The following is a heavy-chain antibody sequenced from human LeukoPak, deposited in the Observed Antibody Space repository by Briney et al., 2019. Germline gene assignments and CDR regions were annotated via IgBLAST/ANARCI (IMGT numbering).Heavy chain of an antibody. J-gene: IGHJ4*02. V-gene: IGHV4-59*01. CDR3: TRGGYYEPIDS. CDR2: IYNSGST. Sequence: SETLSLTCSVSGGSISTYYWSWIRQTPGKGLEQIGYIYNSGSTSYNPSLEGRVTMSIDTSKNQFSLKLSSVTAADTAVYYCTRGGYYEPIDSWGQGTLVTVSS. CDR1: GGSISTYY. D-gene: IGHD3-22*01.